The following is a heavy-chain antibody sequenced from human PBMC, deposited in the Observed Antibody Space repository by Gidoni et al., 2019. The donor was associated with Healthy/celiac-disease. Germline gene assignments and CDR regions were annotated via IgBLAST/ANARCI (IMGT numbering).Heavy chain of an antibody. V-gene: IGHV3-21*01. CDR3: ARMPHPAVAARPLDY. CDR1: VFTFSSYS. J-gene: IGHJ4*02. D-gene: IGHD6-6*01. Sequence: EVQLVESGGGLVKPGGSLRLSCAASVFTFSSYSMNWVRQAPGKGLEGVSSISSSSSYIYYADSVKGRFTISRDNAKNSLYLQMNSLRAEDTAVYYCARMPHPAVAARPLDYWGQGTLVTVSS. CDR2: ISSSSSYI.